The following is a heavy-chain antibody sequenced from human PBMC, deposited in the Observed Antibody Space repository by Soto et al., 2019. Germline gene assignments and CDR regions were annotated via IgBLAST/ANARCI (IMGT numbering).Heavy chain of an antibody. Sequence: QVQLVESGGGLVKPGGSLRLSCVASGFTFSDYYMTWIRQAPGKGLEWVSYVSSSGSSIYYAASVKGRFTVSRDNAEISLYVQMNRLRVEDTAVYFCARGRAVVTAADAFDIWGQGTIVTVSS. CDR1: GFTFSDYY. V-gene: IGHV3-11*01. CDR2: VSSSGSSI. CDR3: ARGRAVVTAADAFDI. J-gene: IGHJ3*02. D-gene: IGHD2-21*02.